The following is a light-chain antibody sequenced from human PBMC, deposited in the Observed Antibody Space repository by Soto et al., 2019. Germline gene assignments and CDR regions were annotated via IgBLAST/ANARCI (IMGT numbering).Light chain of an antibody. V-gene: IGLV2-11*01. Sequence: QSVLTQPRSVSGSPGQSVAISCTGTSREIDAYDYVSWYQQHPGKAPKLIISEVNKRPSGVSYRFSGSKSGNTASLTISGLHLEDEADYYCCSFAGSYYVFGTGTKLTVL. CDR3: CSFAGSYYV. CDR1: SREIDAYDY. CDR2: EVN. J-gene: IGLJ1*01.